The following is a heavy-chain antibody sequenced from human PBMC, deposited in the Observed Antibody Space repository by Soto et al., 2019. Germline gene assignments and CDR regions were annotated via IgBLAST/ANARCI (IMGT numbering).Heavy chain of an antibody. J-gene: IGHJ6*02. CDR1: GFKFIDYY. Sequence: EVQLVQYGAEVKKPGATVKISCKVSGFKFIDYYLYWVQQAPGKALEWMGRVDPEDGETVYSEKFQGRLTITADTSRDIAHMELSGLRSEDTAVYFCATTTAVIVAQGPMDVWGQGTTVIVSS. D-gene: IGHD2-21*01. V-gene: IGHV1-69-2*01. CDR3: ATTTAVIVAQGPMDV. CDR2: VDPEDGET.